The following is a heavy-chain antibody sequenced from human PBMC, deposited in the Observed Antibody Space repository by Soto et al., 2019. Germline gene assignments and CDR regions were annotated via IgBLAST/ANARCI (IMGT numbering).Heavy chain of an antibody. CDR1: GGSFSGYY. CDR3: GRGGARNSSSWYSGFDS. CDR2: INHSGSG. D-gene: IGHD6-13*01. J-gene: IGHJ4*02. Sequence: SETLSLTCAVYGGSFSGYYWNWIRQSPGKGLEWIGEINHSGSGNYNPSLRSRVTMSVDTSKNQFSLRLSSVTAADTALYYCGRGGARNSSSWYSGFDSWGQGTLVTVSS. V-gene: IGHV4-34*01.